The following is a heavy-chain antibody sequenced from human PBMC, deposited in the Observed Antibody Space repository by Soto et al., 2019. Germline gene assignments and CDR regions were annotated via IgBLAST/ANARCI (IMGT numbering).Heavy chain of an antibody. CDR1: GFTVSNDY. CDR2: IYSVGNR. D-gene: IGHD2-2*01. J-gene: IGHJ4*02. Sequence: GGSLRLSCAVSGFTVSNDYMSWVRQAPGRGPEWVAVIYSVGNRYYADSVKGRFSVSRDSAKNTLYLQMDNLRAEDTAVYYCARDYSSTLSNPFDYWGRGTWVTVSS. V-gene: IGHV3-53*01. CDR3: ARDYSSTLSNPFDY.